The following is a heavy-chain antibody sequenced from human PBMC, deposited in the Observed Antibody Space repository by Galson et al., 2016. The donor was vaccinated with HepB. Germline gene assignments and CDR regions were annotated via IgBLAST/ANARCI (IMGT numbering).Heavy chain of an antibody. J-gene: IGHJ3*01. Sequence: PALVKPTQTLTLTCDVSGFSISTSGMAVAWIRQPPGEALEWFALIYWDDDKRYRPSLKNRITMTRDTSKSQVVLTMTDMDPTDTATYYCAHYRSGWFSVGPDAFDVWGRGTRVTVSS. CDR3: AHYRSGWFSVGPDAFDV. CDR2: IYWDDDK. V-gene: IGHV2-5*02. D-gene: IGHD6-25*01. CDR1: GFSISTSGMA.